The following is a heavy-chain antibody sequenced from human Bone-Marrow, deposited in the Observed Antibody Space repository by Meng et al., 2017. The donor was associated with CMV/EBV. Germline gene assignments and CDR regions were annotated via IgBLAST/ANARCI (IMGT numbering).Heavy chain of an antibody. CDR3: AKDLFNSRGVDY. J-gene: IGHJ4*02. CDR2: IWYDGSNK. D-gene: IGHD6-19*01. CDR1: GFTFSSYG. V-gene: IGHV3-33*06. Sequence: GGSLRLSCAASGFTFSSYGMHWVRQAPGKGLEWVAVIWYDGSNKYYADSVKGRFTISRDNSKNTLYLQMNSLRAEDTAVYYCAKDLFNSRGVDYWGQGTRVTVSS.